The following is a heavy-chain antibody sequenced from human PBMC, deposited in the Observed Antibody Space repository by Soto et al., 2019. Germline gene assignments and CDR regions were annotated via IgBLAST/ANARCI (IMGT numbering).Heavy chain of an antibody. CDR1: GFTVSVYS. Sequence: HPGGSLRLSCAASGFTVSVYSMIWVRQAPGKGLEWVSLFYNTGFIHYADSVKGRFTISRDNSKNTLYLQMNSLRAEDTAVYFCARHDWLDPWGQGTLVTVSS. V-gene: IGHV3-53*01. CDR3: ARHDWLDP. CDR2: FYNTGFI. J-gene: IGHJ5*02.